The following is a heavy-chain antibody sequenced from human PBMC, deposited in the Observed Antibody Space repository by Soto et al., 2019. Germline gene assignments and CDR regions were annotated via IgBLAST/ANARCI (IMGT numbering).Heavy chain of an antibody. D-gene: IGHD2-2*01. CDR3: GRCTSTSCHLGSDY. V-gene: IGHV3-30-3*01. CDR1: GFTFSSYA. J-gene: IGHJ4*02. Sequence: GGALRVSCAASGFTFSSYAMNWVRQAPGKGLEWVALISYDGSNKYYADSVRGRFTISRDSSTNTLFLQMNSLRAADTAVYYCGRCTSTSCHLGSDYWGQGTLVTVSP. CDR2: ISYDGSNK.